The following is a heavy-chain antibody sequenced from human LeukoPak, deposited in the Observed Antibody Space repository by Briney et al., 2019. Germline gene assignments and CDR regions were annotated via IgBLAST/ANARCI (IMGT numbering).Heavy chain of an antibody. CDR3: VQASGSKYGPATSDY. V-gene: IGHV1-18*01. Sequence: ASVTVSCKASGYTFSSYGITWVRQAPGQGLEWVGWISAYDGNTKNAEKFQGRVTMTTDTSTSTAYMELRSLRSDDTAVYYCVQASGSKYGPATSDYWGQGTLVIVSS. CDR1: GYTFSSYG. D-gene: IGHD1-26*01. J-gene: IGHJ4*02. CDR2: ISAYDGNT.